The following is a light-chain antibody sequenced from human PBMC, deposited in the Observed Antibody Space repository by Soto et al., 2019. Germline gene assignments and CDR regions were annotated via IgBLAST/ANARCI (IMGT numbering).Light chain of an antibody. CDR3: QQYGSSPRT. CDR1: QSVSDY. V-gene: IGKV3-20*01. CDR2: DAS. J-gene: IGKJ1*01. Sequence: EIEVTQSPATLSLSPGERATLSCRASQSVSDYLAWYQQKPGQAPRLLIYDASNRATGIPARFSGSGSGTDFTLTISRLEPEDFAVYYCQQYGSSPRTFGQRIKVDIK.